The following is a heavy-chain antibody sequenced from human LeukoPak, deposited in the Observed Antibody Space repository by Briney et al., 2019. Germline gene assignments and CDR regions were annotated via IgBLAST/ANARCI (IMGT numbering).Heavy chain of an antibody. CDR1: GGSISSYY. J-gene: IGHJ4*02. V-gene: IGHV4-4*07. CDR3: AAYSSSSRAFDY. Sequence: SETLSLTCTVSGGSISSYYWSWIRQPAGKGLEWIGSIYTSGSTNYNPSLKSRVTMSVDTSKNQFSLKLSSVTAADTAVYYCAAYSSSSRAFDYWGQGTLVTVSS. D-gene: IGHD6-6*01. CDR2: IYTSGST.